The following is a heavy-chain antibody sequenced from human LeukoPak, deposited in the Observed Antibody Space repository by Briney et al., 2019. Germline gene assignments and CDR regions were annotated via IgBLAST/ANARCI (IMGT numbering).Heavy chain of an antibody. D-gene: IGHD6-6*01. CDR3: ARSGAARYLDS. CDR2: IKEDGSEK. Sequence: GGSLRLSCADPGSTFSNFWMTWVRQAPGKGLEWVANIKEDGSEKYYVDPVKGRFTISRDNAKNSLYLQMNSLRADDTAVYYCARSGAARYLDSWGQGTLVTVSS. V-gene: IGHV3-7*01. J-gene: IGHJ4*02. CDR1: GSTFSNFW.